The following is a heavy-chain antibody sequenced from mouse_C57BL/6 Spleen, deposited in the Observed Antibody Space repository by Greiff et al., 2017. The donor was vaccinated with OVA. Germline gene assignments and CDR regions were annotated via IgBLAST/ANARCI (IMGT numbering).Heavy chain of an antibody. D-gene: IGHD1-3*01. Sequence: QVQLKESGAELVRPGASVTLSCKASGYTFTDYEMHWVKQTPVYGLEWIGAIDPETGGTAYNQKFKGKAILTADKSSSTAYMELRSLTSEDSAVDYCTRAGNNDAMGDWGQGPSVSVDS. CDR1: GYTFTDYE. J-gene: IGHJ4*01. CDR2: IDPETGGT. CDR3: TRAGNNDAMGD. V-gene: IGHV1-15*01.